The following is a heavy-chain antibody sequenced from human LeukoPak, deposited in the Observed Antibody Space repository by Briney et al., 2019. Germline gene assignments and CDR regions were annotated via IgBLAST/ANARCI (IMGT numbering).Heavy chain of an antibody. CDR1: GYSISGGYY. J-gene: IGHJ4*02. D-gene: IGHD6-19*01. V-gene: IGHV4-38-2*02. CDR2: IYHSGST. Sequence: SETLSLTCTVAGYSISGGYYWGWIRQPPGKGLEWIGSIYHSGSTYYNPSLKGRVATSVDTSKNQFSLKLSSVTAADTAVYYCARDRVAVAASDYWGQGTLVTVSS. CDR3: ARDRVAVAASDY.